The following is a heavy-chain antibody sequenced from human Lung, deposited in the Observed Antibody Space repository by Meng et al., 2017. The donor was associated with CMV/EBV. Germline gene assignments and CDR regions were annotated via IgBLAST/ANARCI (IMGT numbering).Heavy chain of an antibody. D-gene: IGHD2-2*01. Sequence: ASVKVSCKASGYTFTSYGISWVRQAPGQGLEWMGWISAYNGNTNYAQKLQGRVTMTTDTSTSTAYMELRSLRSDDTAVYYCAREMDCNSTSCYVLPNYYYYGMDVWGQGTTVTVSS. V-gene: IGHV1-18*01. CDR1: GYTFTSYG. CDR3: AREMDCNSTSCYVLPNYYYYGMDV. CDR2: ISAYNGNT. J-gene: IGHJ6*02.